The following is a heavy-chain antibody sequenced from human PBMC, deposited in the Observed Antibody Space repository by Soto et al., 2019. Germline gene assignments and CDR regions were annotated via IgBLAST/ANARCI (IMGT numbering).Heavy chain of an antibody. D-gene: IGHD2-15*01. CDR2: IFWNDAK. CDR1: GFSFSTTGAG. J-gene: IGHJ4*02. CDR3: AYRRGGSSSGGNFDY. Sequence: QIALKESGPTLVKPSQTLTLTCTFSGFSFSTTGAGVGWIRQPPGKALEWLALIFWNDAKRYSPSPRSRLTSIKYTAKNQVVLTMTNVDPVDTATYYCAYRRGGSSSGGNFDYWGQGTPVTVYS. V-gene: IGHV2-5*01.